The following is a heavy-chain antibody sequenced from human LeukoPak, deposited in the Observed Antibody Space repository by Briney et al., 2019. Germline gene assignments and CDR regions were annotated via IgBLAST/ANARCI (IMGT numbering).Heavy chain of an antibody. D-gene: IGHD7-27*01. J-gene: IGHJ4*02. CDR1: GFTFSTYG. Sequence: GGSLRLSCAASGFTFSTYGMIWVRQAPGKGLECVSTIGLSDDSTNYADSVKGRFTVSRDNSKNTLYLLMNSPRAEDTARYYCARDPNWGSGYWGQGTLVTVSS. CDR2: IGLSDDST. CDR3: ARDPNWGSGY. V-gene: IGHV3-23*01.